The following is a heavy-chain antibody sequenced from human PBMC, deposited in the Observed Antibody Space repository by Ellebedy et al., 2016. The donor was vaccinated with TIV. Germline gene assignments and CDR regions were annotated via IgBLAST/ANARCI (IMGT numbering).Heavy chain of an antibody. V-gene: IGHV4-39*07. CDR2: IYYSGTT. J-gene: IGHJ4*02. CDR1: GGSISSSSFY. D-gene: IGHD1-1*01. Sequence: MPSETLSLTCTVSGGSISSSSFYWGWIRQPPGKGLEWIGNIYYSGTTYYRPSLKSRVTISVDTSKNQFSLNLNSVTAADTAVYYCARVLRGGRAGDYFDYWGQGTLVTVSS. CDR3: ARVLRGGRAGDYFDY.